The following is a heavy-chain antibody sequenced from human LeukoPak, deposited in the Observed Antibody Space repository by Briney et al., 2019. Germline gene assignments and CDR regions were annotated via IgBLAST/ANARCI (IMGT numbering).Heavy chain of an antibody. CDR1: GASMSSGSYY. CDR3: ARSYYDIWTGYSSLWFAP. CDR2: IYTTGIGGSP. Sequence: PSQTLSLTCTVSGASMSSGSYYWSWIRQPAGKGLEWIGRIYTTGIGGSPNYNPSLKSRVSISVDTSKNQFSLKLSSVTAADTAVYFCARSYYDIWTGYSSLWFAPWGPGTLVTVSS. V-gene: IGHV4-61*02. D-gene: IGHD3-9*01. J-gene: IGHJ5*02.